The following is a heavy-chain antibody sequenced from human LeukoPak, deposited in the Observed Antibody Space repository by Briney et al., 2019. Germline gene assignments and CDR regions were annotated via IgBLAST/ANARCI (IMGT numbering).Heavy chain of an antibody. CDR1: GGSISSGSYY. D-gene: IGHD5-12*01. CDR3: ARDIVRAYEGYFDY. CDR2: IYISGST. Sequence: PSETLSLTCSVSGGSISSGSYYWSWIRQPAGKKLEWIGRIYISGSTNYNPSLKSRVTISVDTSKNQFSLKLSSVTAADTAVYYCARDIVRAYEGYFDYWGQGTLVTVSS. V-gene: IGHV4-61*02. J-gene: IGHJ4*02.